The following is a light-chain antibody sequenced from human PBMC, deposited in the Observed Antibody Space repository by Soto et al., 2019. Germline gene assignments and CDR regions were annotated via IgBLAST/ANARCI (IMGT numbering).Light chain of an antibody. CDR3: SSYTSSSTLVV. Sequence: QSVLTQPPSVSGSPGQSITISCTGTSSDVGGYNYVSWYQHHPGKAPKLMIYDVSNRPSGVSNRFSGSKSGNTASLTISGLQAEDEADYYCSSYTSSSTLVVFGGGTKLTVL. V-gene: IGLV2-14*03. CDR1: SSDVGGYNY. CDR2: DVS. J-gene: IGLJ2*01.